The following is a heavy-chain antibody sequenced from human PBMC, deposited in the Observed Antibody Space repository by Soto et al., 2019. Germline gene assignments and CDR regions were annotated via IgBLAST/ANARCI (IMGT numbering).Heavy chain of an antibody. CDR2: ISSSSSTI. V-gene: IGHV3-48*02. Sequence: GGSLRLSCAASGFTFSSNSMNWVRQAPGKGLEWISYISSSSSTIYADSVKGRFTISRDNAKNSLYLQMNSLRDEDTAVYYCARVIWSAHLTTDLWGQGTLVTLSS. CDR1: GFTFSSNS. CDR3: ARVIWSAHLTTDL. D-gene: IGHD3-3*01. J-gene: IGHJ5*02.